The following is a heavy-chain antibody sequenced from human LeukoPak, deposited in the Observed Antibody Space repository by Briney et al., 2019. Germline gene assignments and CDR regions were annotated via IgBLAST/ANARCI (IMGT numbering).Heavy chain of an antibody. V-gene: IGHV1-69*05. Sequence: GASVKVSCKASGGTFSSYAISWVRQAPGQGLEWMGRIIPIFGTANYAQKFQGRVTITTDESTSTAYMELSSLRAEDTAVYYCARLDEWRLYDHWGQGTLVTVSS. CDR1: GGTFSSYA. CDR2: IIPIFGTA. D-gene: IGHD2-2*02. CDR3: ARLDEWRLYDH. J-gene: IGHJ4*02.